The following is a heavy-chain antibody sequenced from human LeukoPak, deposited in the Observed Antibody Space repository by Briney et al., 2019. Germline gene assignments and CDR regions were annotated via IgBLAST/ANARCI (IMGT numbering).Heavy chain of an antibody. V-gene: IGHV3-9*01. CDR1: GFTFDDYA. CDR2: ISWNSGSI. Sequence: GTSLRLSCSASGFTFDDYAMHWVRQAPGKGLEWVSGISWNSGSIGYADSVKGRFTISRDNAKNSLYLQMNSLRAEDTALYYCAKAGDTAMAPFDYWGQGTLVTVSS. J-gene: IGHJ4*02. CDR3: AKAGDTAMAPFDY. D-gene: IGHD5-18*01.